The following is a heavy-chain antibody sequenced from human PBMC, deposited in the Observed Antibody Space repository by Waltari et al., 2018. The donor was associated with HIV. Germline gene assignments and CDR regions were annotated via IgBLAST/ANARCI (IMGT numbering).Heavy chain of an antibody. CDR1: GYTFKNFA. J-gene: IGHJ4*02. V-gene: IGHV3-33*01. D-gene: IGHD5-18*01. CDR3: ARDYNYAPDY. CDR2: IYYDGSKK. Sequence: QVHLVESGGGVVQPGRSLRLSCAASGYTFKNFAMNWVRQAPGKGLEWVGNIYYDGSKKFYGDSVRGRFTISRDNSKQILYLQMNSLRVEDTALYYCARDYNYAPDYWGQGTLVVVSS.